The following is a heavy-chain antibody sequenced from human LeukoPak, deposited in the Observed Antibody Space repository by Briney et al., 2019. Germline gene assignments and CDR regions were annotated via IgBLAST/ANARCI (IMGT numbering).Heavy chain of an antibody. D-gene: IGHD2-21*02. CDR1: GGSISSSSYF. J-gene: IGHJ4*02. CDR2: IYYSGST. CDR3: ARRMTSTRSLDY. Sequence: SETLSLTCTVSGGSISSSSYFWGWIRQPPGKGLEWIGSIYYSGSTYYNPSLKSRVTISVDTSNNQFSLKLSSVTAADTAVYYCARRMTSTRSLDYWGQGTLVTVSS. V-gene: IGHV4-39*01.